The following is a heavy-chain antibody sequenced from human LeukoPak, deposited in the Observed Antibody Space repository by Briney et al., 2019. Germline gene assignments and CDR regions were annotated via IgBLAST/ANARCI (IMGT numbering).Heavy chain of an antibody. CDR3: ARERGDGYTSIAY. CDR2: IYYSGST. CDR1: GGSISSYY. Sequence: PSETLSLTCTVSGGSISSYYWSWIRQPPGKGLEWIGYIYYSGSTNYNPSLKSRVTISVDTSKNQFSLKLSSVTAADTAVYYCARERGDGYTSIAYWGQGTLVTVSS. V-gene: IGHV4-59*01. J-gene: IGHJ4*02. D-gene: IGHD3-10*01.